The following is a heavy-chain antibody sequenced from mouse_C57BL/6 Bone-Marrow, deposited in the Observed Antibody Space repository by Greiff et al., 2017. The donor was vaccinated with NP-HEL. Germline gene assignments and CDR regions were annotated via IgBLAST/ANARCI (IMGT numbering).Heavy chain of an antibody. D-gene: IGHD1-1*01. J-gene: IGHJ1*03. CDR3: ARVVTTVAPWYFDV. V-gene: IGHV1-26*01. Sequence: VQLQQSGPELVKPGASVKISCKASGYTFTDYYMNWVKQSHGKSLEWLGDINPHNGGTSYNQKFKGKATLTVDKSSSTAYMELRSLTSEDSAVYYCARVVTTVAPWYFDVWGTGTTVTVSS. CDR1: GYTFTDYY. CDR2: INPHNGGT.